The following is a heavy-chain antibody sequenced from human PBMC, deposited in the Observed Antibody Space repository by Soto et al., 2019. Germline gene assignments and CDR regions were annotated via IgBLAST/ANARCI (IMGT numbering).Heavy chain of an antibody. Sequence: PSETLSLTCTVSGGSISSYYWSWIRQPPGKGLEWIGYIYYSGSTNHNPSLKSRVTISVDTSKNQFSLKLSSVTAADTAVYYCAREGYDILTGYYTGGLTYYYYYYMDVWGKGTTVTVSS. CDR1: GGSISSYY. CDR3: AREGYDILTGYYTGGLTYYYYYYMDV. J-gene: IGHJ6*03. V-gene: IGHV4-59*01. CDR2: IYYSGST. D-gene: IGHD3-9*01.